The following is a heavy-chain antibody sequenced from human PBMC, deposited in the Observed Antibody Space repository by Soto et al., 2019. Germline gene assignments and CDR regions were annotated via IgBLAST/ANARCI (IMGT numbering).Heavy chain of an antibody. CDR2: VYNTGSP. J-gene: IGHJ4*02. Sequence: SETLSLTCTVSDGAITGYYWSWIRQSPGEGLEWIGYVYNTGSPSYNPSLKSRVTMPVDASTNQFSLILTSVTATDTAVYYCAGERLTGSGYFDYWGQGTLVTVSS. V-gene: IGHV4-59*01. D-gene: IGHD3-22*01. CDR1: DGAITGYY. CDR3: AGERLTGSGYFDY.